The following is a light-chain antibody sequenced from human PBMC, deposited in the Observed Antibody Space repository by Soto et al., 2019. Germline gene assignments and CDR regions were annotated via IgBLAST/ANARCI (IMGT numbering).Light chain of an antibody. V-gene: IGLV2-14*01. CDR1: SSDIGRYNY. J-gene: IGLJ1*01. Sequence: QSVLTQPASVSGSPGQSITISCTGTSSDIGRYNYVSWYQQHPGKAPKLVIYEVSNRPSGVSTRFSGSKSDHTASLTISGLLVEDEAHYHCTSYTTSDTYVFGTGTKLTVL. CDR2: EVS. CDR3: TSYTTSDTYV.